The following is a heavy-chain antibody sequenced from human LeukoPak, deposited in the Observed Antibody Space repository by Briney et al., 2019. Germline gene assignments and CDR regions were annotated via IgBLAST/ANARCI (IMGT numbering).Heavy chain of an antibody. CDR3: AKWGDYDVLTGYYVSDY. CDR2: ITGSGGNT. Sequence: ASVKVSCKASGGTFSNYAMSWVRQAPGKGLEWVSAITGSGGNTYYADSVKGRFTISRDNSKNTVFLQMNSLRAEDTAVYYCAKWGDYDVLTGYYVSDYWGQGTLVTVSS. CDR1: GGTFSNYA. D-gene: IGHD3-9*01. J-gene: IGHJ4*02. V-gene: IGHV3-23*01.